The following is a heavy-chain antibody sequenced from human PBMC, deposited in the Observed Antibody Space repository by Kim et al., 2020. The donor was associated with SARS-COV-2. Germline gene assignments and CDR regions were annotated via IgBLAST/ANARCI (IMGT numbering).Heavy chain of an antibody. Sequence: TYYADSVKGRFTIPRDNSENTLYLQMTGLRDEDTALYYCAIRQSGSNCFACWGQGTLVTVSS. J-gene: IGHJ4*02. D-gene: IGHD2-15*01. V-gene: IGHV3-23*01. CDR2: T. CDR3: AIRQSGSNCFAC.